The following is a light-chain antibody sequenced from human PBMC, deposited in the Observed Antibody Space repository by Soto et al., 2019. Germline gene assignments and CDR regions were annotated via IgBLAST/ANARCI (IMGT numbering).Light chain of an antibody. Sequence: EIVLTQSPGTLSLSPGERATLSCRASQSVSSSYVAWYQQKPGQAPRLLIYSASNRAAGVPDRFSGSGSGADFSLTISRLEPEDFAVYYCQQRNSWPPITFGQGTRLEIK. CDR3: QQRNSWPPIT. V-gene: IGKV3D-20*02. CDR1: QSVSSSY. J-gene: IGKJ5*01. CDR2: SAS.